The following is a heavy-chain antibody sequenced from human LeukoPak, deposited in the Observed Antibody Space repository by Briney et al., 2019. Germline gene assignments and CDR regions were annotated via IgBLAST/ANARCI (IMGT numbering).Heavy chain of an antibody. D-gene: IGHD3-22*01. V-gene: IGHV4-59*01. CDR2: IYYSGST. CDR3: AGDRAIRASGYYGGAFDI. CDR1: GGSISSYY. J-gene: IGHJ3*02. Sequence: SETLSLTCTVSGGSISSYYWSWIRQPPGKGLEWVGYIYYSGSTNYNPSLKSRVTISVDTSKNQFSLKRSSVTAADTAVYYCAGDRAIRASGYYGGAFDIWGQGTMVTVSS.